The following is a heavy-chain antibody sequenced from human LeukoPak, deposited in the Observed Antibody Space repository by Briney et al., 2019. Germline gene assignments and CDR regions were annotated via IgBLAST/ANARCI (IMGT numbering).Heavy chain of an antibody. CDR1: GGSISSGGYY. D-gene: IGHD5-24*01. CDR2: IYYSGST. J-gene: IGHJ5*02. V-gene: IGHV4-31*03. CDR3: AREGVEMATIRRAWDWFDP. Sequence: SETLSLTCTVSGGSISSGGYYWSWIRQHPGKGLEWIGYIYYSGSTYYNPSLKSRVTISVDTSKNQFSLKLSSVTAADTAVYYCAREGVEMATIRRAWDWFDPWGQGTLVTVSS.